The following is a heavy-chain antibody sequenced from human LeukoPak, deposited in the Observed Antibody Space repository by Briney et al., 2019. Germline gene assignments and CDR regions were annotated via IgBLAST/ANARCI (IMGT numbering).Heavy chain of an antibody. CDR2: IYTSGST. CDR1: GGSISSYY. Sequence: KPSETLSLTCTVSGGSISSYYWSWIRQPAGKGLEWIGRIYTSGSTNYNPSLKSRVTMSVNTSKNQFSLKLSSVTAADTAVYYCARDGSSPYYYYGMDVWGQGTTVTVSS. V-gene: IGHV4-4*07. D-gene: IGHD1-26*01. J-gene: IGHJ6*02. CDR3: ARDGSSPYYYYGMDV.